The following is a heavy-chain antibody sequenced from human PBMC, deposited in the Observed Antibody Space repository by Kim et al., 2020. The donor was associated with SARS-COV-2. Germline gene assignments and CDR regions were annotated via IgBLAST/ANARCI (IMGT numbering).Heavy chain of an antibody. Sequence: GGSLRLSCAASGFPFSSCAFHWVRQAPGKGLEWVALISYDGSLKYYADSVKGRFTISRDNSKNTVSLQMNNLRAEDSAVYYCARDMSRVRYFDHWGQGTLVTVS. CDR2: ISYDGSLK. J-gene: IGHJ4*02. V-gene: IGHV3-30*04. CDR1: GFPFSSCA. CDR3: ARDMSRVRYFDH. D-gene: IGHD3-10*01.